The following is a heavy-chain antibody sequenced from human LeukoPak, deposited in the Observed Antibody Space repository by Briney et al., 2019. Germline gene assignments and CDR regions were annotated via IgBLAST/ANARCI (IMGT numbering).Heavy chain of an antibody. V-gene: IGHV1-69*05. CDR3: ARGTLGDILTGSYDC. CDR2: IIPIFNTA. CDR1: GGTFSCYA. J-gene: IGHJ4*02. Sequence: AAVKVSCKASGGTFSCYAISWVRQAPGQGLEWMGGIIPIFNTANYAQKFQGRVTIGTDGSTNTAYMELSSLRSEDTAVYFCARGTLGDILTGSYDCWGQGTLVTVSS. D-gene: IGHD3-9*01.